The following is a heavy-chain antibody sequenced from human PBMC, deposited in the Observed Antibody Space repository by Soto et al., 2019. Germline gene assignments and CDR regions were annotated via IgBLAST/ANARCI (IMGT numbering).Heavy chain of an antibody. CDR1: GYSIGSSNW. Sequence: SETLSLTCAVSGYSIGSSNWWGWIRQPPGKGLEWIGYIYYSGTTYYNPSLKSRVTMSVDTSKNQFSLKVRSMTAADTAVYYCARGGTYLDCWGQG. CDR2: IYYSGTT. CDR3: ARGGTYLDC. D-gene: IGHD1-26*01. V-gene: IGHV4-28*03. J-gene: IGHJ4*02.